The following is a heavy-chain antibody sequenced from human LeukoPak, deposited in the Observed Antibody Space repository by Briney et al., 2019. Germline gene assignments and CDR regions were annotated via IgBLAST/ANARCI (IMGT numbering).Heavy chain of an antibody. CDR2: IGGST. V-gene: IGHV3-23*01. CDR1: GFTFSSYG. CDR3: AKLVGASVY. J-gene: IGHJ4*02. D-gene: IGHD1-26*01. Sequence: PGGTLRLSCAASGFTFSSYGMSWVRQAPGKGLEWVSAIGGSTYYADSVKGRFTISRDNSKNTLFLQMNSLRAEDTAVYYCAKLVGASVYWGQGTLVTVSS.